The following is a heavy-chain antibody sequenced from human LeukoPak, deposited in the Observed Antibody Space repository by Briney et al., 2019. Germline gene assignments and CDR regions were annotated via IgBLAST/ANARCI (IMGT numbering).Heavy chain of an antibody. J-gene: IGHJ6*04. CDR1: GFTFSSYW. V-gene: IGHV3-74*01. CDR2: INSDGSST. D-gene: IGHD3-10*01. Sequence: GGSLRLSCAAPGFTFSSYWMHWVRQAPGKGLVWVSRINSDGSSTSYADSVKGRFTISRDNAKNTLYLQMNSLRAEDTAVYYCASTYYYGSGSYYIYYYGMDVWGKGTTVTVSS. CDR3: ASTYYYGSGSYYIYYYGMDV.